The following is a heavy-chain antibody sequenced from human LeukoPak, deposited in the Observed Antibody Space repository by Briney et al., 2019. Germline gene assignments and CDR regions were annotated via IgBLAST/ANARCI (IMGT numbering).Heavy chain of an antibody. J-gene: IGHJ4*02. D-gene: IGHD2-15*01. CDR2: INPNSGGT. CDR3: ARDRYCSGGSCYPLDY. CDR1: GYTFTGYY. Sequence: ASVKVSCTASGYTFTGYYMHRVRQAPGQGLEWMGWINPNSGGTNYAQKFQGRVTMTRDTSISTAYMELSRLRSDDTAVYYCARDRYCSGGSCYPLDYWGQGTLVTVSS. V-gene: IGHV1-2*02.